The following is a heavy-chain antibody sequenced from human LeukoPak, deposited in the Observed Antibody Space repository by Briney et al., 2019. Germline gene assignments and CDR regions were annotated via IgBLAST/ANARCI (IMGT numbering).Heavy chain of an antibody. D-gene: IGHD5-24*01. CDR1: GGTFSSYA. V-gene: IGHV1-69*13. Sequence: SVKVSRKASGGTFSSYAISWVRQAPGQGLEWMGGIIPIFGTANYAQKFQGRVTITADESTSTAYMELSSLRSEDTAVYYCAREKSVRDGYNYEPPDYWGQGTLVTVSS. CDR2: IIPIFGTA. CDR3: AREKSVRDGYNYEPPDY. J-gene: IGHJ4*02.